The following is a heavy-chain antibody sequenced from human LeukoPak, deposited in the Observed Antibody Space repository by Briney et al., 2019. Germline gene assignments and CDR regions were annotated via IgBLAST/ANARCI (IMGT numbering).Heavy chain of an antibody. V-gene: IGHV3-9*01. CDR2: ISWNSGSI. D-gene: IGHD3-3*01. CDR1: GFTFDDYA. Sequence: GRSLRLSCAASGFTFDDYAMHWVRQAPGKGLEWVSGISWNSGSIGYADSVKGRFTISRDNAKNSLYLQMNSLRAEDTAVYYCAREVTIFGVVSSMDYWGQGTLVTVSS. CDR3: AREVTIFGVVSSMDY. J-gene: IGHJ4*02.